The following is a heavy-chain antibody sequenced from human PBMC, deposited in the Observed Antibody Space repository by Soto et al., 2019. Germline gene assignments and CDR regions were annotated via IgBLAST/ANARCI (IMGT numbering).Heavy chain of an antibody. J-gene: IGHJ4*02. V-gene: IGHV3-23*01. Sequence: QAGGSLRLSCAASGFTFSSYAMGWVRQGPGKGLEWVAVVSIGSSTHYADSVRGRFTISRDNSKNTLSLQMNSLTAEDTAVYFCAKRRGAGGHFDYWGQGALVTVSS. CDR2: VSIGSST. D-gene: IGHD2-15*01. CDR1: GFTFSSYA. CDR3: AKRRGAGGHFDY.